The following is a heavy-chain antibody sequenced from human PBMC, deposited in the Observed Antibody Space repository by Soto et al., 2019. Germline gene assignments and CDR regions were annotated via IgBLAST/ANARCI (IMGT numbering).Heavy chain of an antibody. V-gene: IGHV4-61*01. CDR2: IYYSGST. Sequence: QVQLQESGPGLVKPSETLSLTCTVSGGSVSSGSYYWSWIRQPPGKGLEWIGYIYYSGSTNYNPSLKSRVTISVDTSKNQFSLKLSSVTAADTAVYYCASVPAAMPYDFDYWGQGTLVTVAS. D-gene: IGHD2-2*01. CDR3: ASVPAAMPYDFDY. J-gene: IGHJ4*02. CDR1: GGSVSSGSYY.